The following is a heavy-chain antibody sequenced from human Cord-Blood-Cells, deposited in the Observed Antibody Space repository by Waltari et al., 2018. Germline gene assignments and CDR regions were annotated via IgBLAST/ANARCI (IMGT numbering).Heavy chain of an antibody. CDR2: IYPRGNT. D-gene: IGHD2-15*01. J-gene: IGHJ4*02. V-gene: IGHV4-38-2*01. CDR1: GYSISSGYY. Sequence: QVQLQESGPGLVKPSETLSLTGAVSGYSISSGYYWGWIRQPPGKGPEGIGSIYPRGNTYYNPSLKSRVTISVDTSKNQFSLKLSSVTAADTAVYYCAVPRSGYFDYWGQGTLVTVSS. CDR3: AVPRSGYFDY.